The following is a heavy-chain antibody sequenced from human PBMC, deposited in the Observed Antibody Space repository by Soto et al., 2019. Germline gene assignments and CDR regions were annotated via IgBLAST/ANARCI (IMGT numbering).Heavy chain of an antibody. Sequence: ASVKVSCKASGYTFTGYYMHWVRQAPGRGLEWMGWINPNSGGTNYAQKFQGRVTMTRDTSISTAYMELSRLRSDDTAVYYCAGEQWLVEEEYYYYGMDVWGQGTTVTVSS. D-gene: IGHD6-19*01. V-gene: IGHV1-2*02. CDR3: AGEQWLVEEEYYYYGMDV. J-gene: IGHJ6*02. CDR2: INPNSGGT. CDR1: GYTFTGYY.